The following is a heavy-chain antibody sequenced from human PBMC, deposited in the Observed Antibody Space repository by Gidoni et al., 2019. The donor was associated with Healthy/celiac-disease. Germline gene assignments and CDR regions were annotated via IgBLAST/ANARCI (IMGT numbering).Heavy chain of an antibody. D-gene: IGHD3-3*01. CDR2: IKSKTDGGTT. CDR3: TTLWPLWSGYPDAFDI. V-gene: IGHV3-15*07. CDR1: SNAW. Sequence: SNAWMNWVRQAPGKGLEWVGRIKSKTDGGTTDYAAPVKGRFTISRDDSKNTLYLQMNSLKTEDTAVYYCTTLWPLWSGYPDAFDIWGQGTMVTVSS. J-gene: IGHJ3*02.